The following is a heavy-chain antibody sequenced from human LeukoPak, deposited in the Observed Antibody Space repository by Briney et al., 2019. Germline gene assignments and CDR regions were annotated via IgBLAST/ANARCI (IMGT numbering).Heavy chain of an antibody. CDR2: IYHTGST. CDR1: GGSISSSSYY. D-gene: IGHD3-3*01. Sequence: SETLSLTCTVSGGSISSSSYYWGWIRQPPGKGLEWIEIIYHTGSTYYNPTLKSRVIISVDTSKNQFSLKLNSVTAADTAVYYCARGRKDDYYYYMDVWGKGATVTVSS. J-gene: IGHJ6*03. V-gene: IGHV4-39*07. CDR3: ARGRKDDYYYYMDV.